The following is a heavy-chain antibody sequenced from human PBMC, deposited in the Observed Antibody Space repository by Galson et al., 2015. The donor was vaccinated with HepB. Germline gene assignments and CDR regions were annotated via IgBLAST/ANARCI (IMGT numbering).Heavy chain of an antibody. J-gene: IGHJ4*02. CDR2: INPSGGST. D-gene: IGHD6-13*01. CDR3: ARGSSWGPFDY. CDR1: GYTFTSYY. V-gene: IGHV1-46*04. Sequence: SVKVSCKASGYTFTSYYMHWVRQAPGQGLEWMGIINPSGGSTSYAQKLQGGVTMTRDTSTSTVYMELSSLRSEDTAVYYCARGSSWGPFDYWGQGTLVTVSS.